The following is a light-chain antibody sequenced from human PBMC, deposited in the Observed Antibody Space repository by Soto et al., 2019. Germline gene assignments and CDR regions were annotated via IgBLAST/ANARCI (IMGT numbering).Light chain of an antibody. V-gene: IGKV1-33*01. Sequence: DIQMTQAPSSLSASVGDRVTMTRQASQDISDNLNWYQHKEGEAPELLIYDASNLETGVPSRFSGRRSGTDFSLTINNLQPQDVATYYCQQFQNLPMTIGQGTRLEIK. J-gene: IGKJ5*01. CDR2: DAS. CDR1: QDISDN. CDR3: QQFQNLPMT.